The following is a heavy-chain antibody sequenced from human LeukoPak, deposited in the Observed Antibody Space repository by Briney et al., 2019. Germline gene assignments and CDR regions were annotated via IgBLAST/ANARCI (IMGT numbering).Heavy chain of an antibody. CDR1: GGSFSGYY. CDR2: INHSGST. D-gene: IGHD2-2*01. CDR3: ARVVPAAMVYVSYFDY. Sequence: SETLSLTCAVYGGSFSGYYWSWIRQPPGKGLEWIGEINHSGSTNYNPSLKRRVTISVDTSKNQFSLKLSSVTAADTAVYYCARVVPAAMVYVSYFDYWGQGTLVSVSS. J-gene: IGHJ4*02. V-gene: IGHV4-34*01.